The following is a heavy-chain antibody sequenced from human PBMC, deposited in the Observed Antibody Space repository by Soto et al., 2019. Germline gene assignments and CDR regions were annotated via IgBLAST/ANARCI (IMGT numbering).Heavy chain of an antibody. CDR2: ISYDGSNK. Sequence: GGSLRLSCAASGFTFSSYGMHWVRQAPGKGLEWVAVISYDGSNKYYADSVKGRFPISRDNSKNTLYMQMNSQRAEDTAVYYCAKAYYDFWSGYYIPDYYFDYWGQGTLVTVSS. J-gene: IGHJ4*02. CDR1: GFTFSSYG. D-gene: IGHD3-3*01. V-gene: IGHV3-30*18. CDR3: AKAYYDFWSGYYIPDYYFDY.